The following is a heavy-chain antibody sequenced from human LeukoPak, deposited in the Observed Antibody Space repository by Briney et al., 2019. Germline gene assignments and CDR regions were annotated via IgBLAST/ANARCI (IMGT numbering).Heavy chain of an antibody. CDR3: ARADSSSGVDAFDI. J-gene: IGHJ3*02. D-gene: IGHD6-13*01. Sequence: PSETLFLTCTVSGGSISSYYWSWIRQPPGKGLEWIGYIYYSGSTNYNPSLKSRVTISVDTSKNQFSLKLSSVTAADTAVYYCARADSSSGVDAFDIWGQGTMVTVSS. CDR2: IYYSGST. V-gene: IGHV4-59*01. CDR1: GGSISSYY.